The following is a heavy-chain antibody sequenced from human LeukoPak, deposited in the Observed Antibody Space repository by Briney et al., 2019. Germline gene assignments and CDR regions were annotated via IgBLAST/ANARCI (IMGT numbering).Heavy chain of an antibody. CDR1: GYTLTELS. CDR2: FDPEDGEA. CDR3: ATDPTTGYSSLWYLHY. D-gene: IGHD6-19*01. J-gene: IGHJ4*02. Sequence: ASVQVSCKGSGYTLTELSMHWVRQAPGKGLEWMGGFDPEDGEAIYAQRFQGRVTMTEDTSTDTAYMYLSSLISEDTAVYYCATDPTTGYSSLWYLHYWGQGTLVTVSS. V-gene: IGHV1-24*01.